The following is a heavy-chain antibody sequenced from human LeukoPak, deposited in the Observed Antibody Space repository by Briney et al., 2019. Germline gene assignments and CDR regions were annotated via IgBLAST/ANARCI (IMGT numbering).Heavy chain of an antibody. J-gene: IGHJ4*02. CDR3: ARDRAYTTFDY. Sequence: GGSLRLSCAASRFTFSGSWMTWVRQAPGKGPEWVANINQDGGVKGYLDSVQGRFTISRDNAKNSLYLQMNSLRAEDTAIYFCARDRAYTTFDYWGQGTVVTVSS. CDR2: INQDGGVK. CDR1: RFTFSGSW. V-gene: IGHV3-7*01. D-gene: IGHD2-2*02.